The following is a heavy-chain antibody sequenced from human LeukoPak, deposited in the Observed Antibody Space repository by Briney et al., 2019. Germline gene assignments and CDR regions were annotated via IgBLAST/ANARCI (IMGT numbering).Heavy chain of an antibody. Sequence: SETLSLTCAVYDGSFSGYYWSWIRRPPGKGLEWIGEINHSGSTNHNPSLKSRVTISVDTSKNQFSLKLSSVTAADTAVYYCARGYCSGGSCYYMDVWGKGTTVTVSS. V-gene: IGHV4-34*01. J-gene: IGHJ6*03. D-gene: IGHD2-15*01. CDR1: DGSFSGYY. CDR2: INHSGST. CDR3: ARGYCSGGSCYYMDV.